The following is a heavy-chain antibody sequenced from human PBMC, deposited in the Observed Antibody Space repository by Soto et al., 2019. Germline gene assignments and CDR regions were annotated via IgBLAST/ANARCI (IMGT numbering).Heavy chain of an antibody. D-gene: IGHD3-3*01. J-gene: IGHJ6*02. CDR1: GYTFTSYA. CDR3: ARIRRITIFGVVMPHYGMDV. V-gene: IGHV1-3*01. CDR2: INAGNGNT. Sequence: ASVKVSCKASGYTFTSYAMHCVRQAPGQRLEWMGWINAGNGNTKYSQKFQGRVTITRDTSASTAYMELSSLRSEDTAVYYCARIRRITIFGVVMPHYGMDVWGQGTTVTVSS.